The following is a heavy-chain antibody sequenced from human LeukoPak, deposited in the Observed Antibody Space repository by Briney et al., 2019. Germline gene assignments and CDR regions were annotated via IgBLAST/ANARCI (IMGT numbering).Heavy chain of an antibody. D-gene: IGHD1-14*01. CDR3: AMGTPDY. V-gene: IGHV3-23*01. CDR1: GFTFSNYA. Sequence: GGSLRLSCAASGFTFSNYAMTWVRQAPGKGLAWVSTISGSGGSSYYADSVKGRFTISRDNSKNTLYLQMNSLRAEDTAVYFCAMGTPDYWGQGTLVTVSS. CDR2: ISGSGGSS. J-gene: IGHJ4*02.